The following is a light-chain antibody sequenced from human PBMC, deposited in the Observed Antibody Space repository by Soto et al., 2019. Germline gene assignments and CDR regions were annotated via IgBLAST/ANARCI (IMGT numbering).Light chain of an antibody. CDR3: QQYGNSPLT. CDR2: GAS. J-gene: IGKJ5*01. CDR1: QSVISNY. V-gene: IGKV3-20*01. Sequence: ETVLTQSPGTLSLSPGERATLSCRASQSVISNYLAWYQQKPGQAPSLLIYGASSRATGIPDRFSGSGSGTHFTLTITRLEPEDFAVYDCQQYGNSPLTFGQGTRLEIK.